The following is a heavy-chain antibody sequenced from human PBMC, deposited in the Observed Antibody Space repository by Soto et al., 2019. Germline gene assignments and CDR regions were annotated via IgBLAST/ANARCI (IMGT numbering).Heavy chain of an antibody. CDR2: IWYDGSNK. CDR3: ARDTKTFRYCISTSCSSPFDP. J-gene: IGHJ5*02. V-gene: IGHV3-33*01. Sequence: QVQLVESGGGVVQPGRSLRLSCAASGFTFSSYGMHWVRQAPGKGLEWVAVIWYDGSNKYYADSVKGRSTIPRDNSKNPLHLQMNSLRSEDTAVYYCARDTKTFRYCISTSCSSPFDPWGQGTLVTVSS. D-gene: IGHD2-2*01. CDR1: GFTFSSYG.